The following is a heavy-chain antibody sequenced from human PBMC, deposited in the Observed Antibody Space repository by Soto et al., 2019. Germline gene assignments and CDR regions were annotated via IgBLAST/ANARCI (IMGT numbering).Heavy chain of an antibody. J-gene: IGHJ6*02. V-gene: IGHV3-30*18. CDR3: AKVIFEWLLPHYYYYYCMDV. CDR2: ISYDGSNK. CDR1: GFTFSSYG. Sequence: QVQLVESGGGVVQPGRSLRLSCAASGFTFSSYGMHWVRQAPGKGLEWVAVISYDGSNKYYADSVKGRFTISRDNSKNRLYLQMNSVRAEDTAVYYCAKVIFEWLLPHYYYYYCMDVWGQGTTVTVSS. D-gene: IGHD3-3*01.